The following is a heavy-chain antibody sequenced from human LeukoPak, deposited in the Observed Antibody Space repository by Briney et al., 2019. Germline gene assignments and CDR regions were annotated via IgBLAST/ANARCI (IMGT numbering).Heavy chain of an antibody. CDR3: ARERVMYYYGAGSPDY. CDR1: GFTFSRYG. Sequence: GRSLRLSCAASGFTFSRYGIHWVRQAPGKGLEWVAVISHDGSNNYYADSVKGRFTIPRDNAKNTLYLQMNSLRAEDTAVYYCARERVMYYYGAGSPDYWGQGTLVTVSS. V-gene: IGHV3-30*03. D-gene: IGHD3-10*01. CDR2: ISHDGSNN. J-gene: IGHJ4*02.